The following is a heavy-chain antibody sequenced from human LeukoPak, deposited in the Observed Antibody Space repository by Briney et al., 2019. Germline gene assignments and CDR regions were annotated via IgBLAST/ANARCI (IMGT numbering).Heavy chain of an antibody. J-gene: IGHJ4*02. CDR2: ISSSSSYI. V-gene: IGHV3-21*01. CDR1: GFTFSSYS. Sequence: GGSLRLSCAASGFTFSSYSMNWVRQAPGKGLEWVSSISSSSSYIYYADSVKGRFTISRDNAKNSLYLQMNSLRAEDTAVYYCARDLAPVAVAGRSRDYWGQGTLVTVSS. CDR3: ARDLAPVAVAGRSRDY. D-gene: IGHD6-19*01.